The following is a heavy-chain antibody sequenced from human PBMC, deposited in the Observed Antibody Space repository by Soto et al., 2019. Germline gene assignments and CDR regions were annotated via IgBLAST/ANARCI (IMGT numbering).Heavy chain of an antibody. CDR1: AFTFSRYG. CDR2: ISYDGSNK. J-gene: IGHJ4*02. V-gene: IGHV3-30*18. CDR3: AKGIASLDY. D-gene: IGHD6-13*01. Sequence: GGSLRLSCAPSAFTFSRYGMHWVRQAPGKGLEWVAVISYDGSNKYYADSVKGRFTISRDNSKNTLYLQMNSLRAEDTAGYYCAKGIASLDYWGQGTLVAVSS.